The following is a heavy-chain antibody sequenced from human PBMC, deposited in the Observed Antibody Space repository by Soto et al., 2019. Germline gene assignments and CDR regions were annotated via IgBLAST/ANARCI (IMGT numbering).Heavy chain of an antibody. V-gene: IGHV4-30-4*01. Sequence: SETLSLTCTVSGGSISRGDYYWSCIRQPPGKGLEWIGYIYYSGSTYYNPSLKSRVTISVDRSKNQFSLKLSSVTAADTAVYYCARGQVVAAQHWGQGTLVTVSS. J-gene: IGHJ4*02. D-gene: IGHD2-15*01. CDR3: ARGQVVAAQH. CDR2: IYYSGST. CDR1: GGSISRGDYY.